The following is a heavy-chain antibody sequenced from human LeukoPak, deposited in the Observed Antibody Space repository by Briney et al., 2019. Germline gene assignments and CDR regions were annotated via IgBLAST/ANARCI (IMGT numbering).Heavy chain of an antibody. Sequence: PGGSLRLSCAASGFTFSSYSMTWVRQAPGKGLEWVSSMSGRGDTIDYADSVKGRFTISRDKTKNTLYLQMNSLRAEDTAVYYCAKDRYKYDSSGWSDLGWEHWGQGTLVTVSS. J-gene: IGHJ1*01. V-gene: IGHV3-23*01. D-gene: IGHD6-19*01. CDR3: AKDRYKYDSSGWSDLGWEH. CDR2: MSGRGDTI. CDR1: GFTFSSYS.